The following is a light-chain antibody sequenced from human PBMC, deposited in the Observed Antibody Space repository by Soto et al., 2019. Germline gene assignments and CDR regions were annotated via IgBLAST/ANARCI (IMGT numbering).Light chain of an antibody. V-gene: IGKV4-1*01. CDR3: QQYYSSQWT. CDR2: WAS. J-gene: IGKJ1*01. Sequence: IVVMPSSLSLPLSLGGRATINCKSSQSFLYRSNNRNYLAWYQQKPGQPPRLLIYWASARESGVPDRFSGSGSGTDFTLTISSLQAEDVAVYYCQQYYSSQWTFGQGTKVDIK. CDR1: QSFLYRSNNRNY.